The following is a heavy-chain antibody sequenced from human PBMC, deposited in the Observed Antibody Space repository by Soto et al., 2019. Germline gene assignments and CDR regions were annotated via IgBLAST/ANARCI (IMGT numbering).Heavy chain of an antibody. CDR1: GYTFTSYG. V-gene: IGHV1-18*01. Sequence: QVQLVQSGAEVKKPGASVKVSCKASGYTFTSYGISWVRQAPGQGLEWMGWISGYNVNTKYAQKLQGRVNMTTDTSTSTAYMELRSLRSDDTAVYYCARSDQYFDWLPQSPYYFDYWGQGTLVTVSS. D-gene: IGHD3-9*01. J-gene: IGHJ4*02. CDR3: ARSDQYFDWLPQSPYYFDY. CDR2: ISGYNVNT.